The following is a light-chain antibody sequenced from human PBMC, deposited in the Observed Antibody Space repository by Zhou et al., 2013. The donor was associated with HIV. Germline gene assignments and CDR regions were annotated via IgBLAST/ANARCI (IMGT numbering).Light chain of an antibody. CDR2: DAS. Sequence: EIVLTQSPGTLSLSPGDRATLSCRASQSVRSHYLAWYQQKPGQAPRLLIYDASSRATGIPDRFSGSGSGTDFTLTISRLEPEDFAVYYCQQYGSSRTFGQGTKVEIK. V-gene: IGKV3-20*01. J-gene: IGKJ1*01. CDR3: QQYGSSRT. CDR1: QSVRSHY.